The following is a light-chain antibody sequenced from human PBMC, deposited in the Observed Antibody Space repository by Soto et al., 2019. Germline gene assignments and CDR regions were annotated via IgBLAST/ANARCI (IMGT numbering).Light chain of an antibody. V-gene: IGKV1D-16*01. Sequence: DVQMTQSPSSLSASVGDRVTITCRASQGIANWLAWYQQKPGEAPKSLIYATSTLQNGVPSRFSGSGSGTDFTLTIDSLQPEDFGTYHGQQYNNFPPTFGGGTKVEIK. CDR2: ATS. J-gene: IGKJ4*01. CDR3: QQYNNFPPT. CDR1: QGIANW.